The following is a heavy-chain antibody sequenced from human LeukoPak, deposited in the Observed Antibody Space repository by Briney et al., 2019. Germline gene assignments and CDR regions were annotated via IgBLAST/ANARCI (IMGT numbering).Heavy chain of an antibody. CDR1: GFTFDDYC. J-gene: IGHJ6*03. CDR3: ARDQEAYCSSTSCYEYYYYMDV. V-gene: IGHV3-20*04. D-gene: IGHD2-2*01. CDR2: INWNGGST. Sequence: GGSLRLSCAASGFTFDDYCMSWVRQAPGKGLEWVSGINWNGGSTGYADSVKGRFTISRDNAKNSLYLQMNSLRAEDTALYYCARDQEAYCSSTSCYEYYYYMDVWGKGTTVTISS.